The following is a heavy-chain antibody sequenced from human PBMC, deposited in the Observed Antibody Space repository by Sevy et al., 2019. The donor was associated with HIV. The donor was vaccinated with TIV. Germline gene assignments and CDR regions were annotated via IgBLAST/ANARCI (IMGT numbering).Heavy chain of an antibody. CDR1: GFTFNNYA. Sequence: GGSLRLSCAASGFTFNNYAMSWVRQAPGKGLEGKGLEWVSTISGGGGGTYYADSGRGRLTISRDNSKNTLYLQVNSLRVEDTAVYYCVKHYIHDIADGWYFDLWGRGTLVTVSS. CDR2: ISGGGGGT. D-gene: IGHD6-13*01. CDR3: VKHYIHDIADGWYFDL. V-gene: IGHV3-23*01. J-gene: IGHJ2*01.